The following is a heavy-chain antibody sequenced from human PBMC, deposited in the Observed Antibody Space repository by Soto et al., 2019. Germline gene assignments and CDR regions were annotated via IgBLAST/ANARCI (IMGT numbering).Heavy chain of an antibody. D-gene: IGHD6-19*01. V-gene: IGHV3-48*02. Sequence: PGGSLRLSCAASGFTFSSYAMNWVRQAPGKGLEWVSYISSSSSTTYYADSVKGRFTISRDNAKNSLYLQMNSLRDGDTAVYYCARDQQWMVSSYGMDVWGQGTTITVSS. CDR1: GFTFSSYA. J-gene: IGHJ6*01. CDR3: ARDQQWMVSSYGMDV. CDR2: ISSSSSTT.